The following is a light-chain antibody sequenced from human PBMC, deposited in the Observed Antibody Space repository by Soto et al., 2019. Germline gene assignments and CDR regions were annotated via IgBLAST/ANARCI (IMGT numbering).Light chain of an antibody. CDR2: KAS. CDR1: QSISSW. CDR3: QQYYTDSYT. V-gene: IGKV1-5*03. Sequence: DIQMTQSPSTLSASVGDRVTITCRASQSISSWLAWYQQKPGKAPKLLIYKASSLESGVPSRFSGSGSGTEFTLTISSLQPDDSANYYCQQYYTDSYTFGQGTNLEIK. J-gene: IGKJ2*01.